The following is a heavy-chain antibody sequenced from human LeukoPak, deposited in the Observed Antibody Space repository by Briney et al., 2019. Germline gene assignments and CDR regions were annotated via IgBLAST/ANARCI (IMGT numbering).Heavy chain of an antibody. V-gene: IGHV3-23*01. CDR3: ARWKSSGWYYFDY. J-gene: IGHJ4*02. D-gene: IGHD6-19*01. CDR2: ISGSGGSS. Sequence: PGGSLRLSCAASGFTFSSYAMSWVRQAPGKGLEWVSAISGSGGSSYYADSVKGRFTISRDNSKNTLYLQMNSLRAEDTAVYYCARWKSSGWYYFDYWGQGTLVTVSS. CDR1: GFTFSSYA.